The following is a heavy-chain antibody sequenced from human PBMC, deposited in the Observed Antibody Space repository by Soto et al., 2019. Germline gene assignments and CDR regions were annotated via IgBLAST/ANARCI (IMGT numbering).Heavy chain of an antibody. V-gene: IGHV4-30-4*01. Sequence: SETLSLTCSVSGGSINSDDHYWTWIRQPPGKGLEWIGSIYYSGTTNYNPSLKSRITVSIDTSKNQFSLNLTSVTAADTALYYCGRKRRGGYCFAPWGQGTPVTVSS. J-gene: IGHJ5*02. CDR3: GRKRRGGYCFAP. CDR2: IYYSGTT. CDR1: GGSINSDDHY.